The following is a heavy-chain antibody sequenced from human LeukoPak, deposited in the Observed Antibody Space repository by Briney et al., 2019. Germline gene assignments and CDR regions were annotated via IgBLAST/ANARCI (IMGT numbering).Heavy chain of an antibody. D-gene: IGHD3-16*02. J-gene: IGHJ4*02. CDR2: INHSGST. CDR1: GGSFSGYY. V-gene: IGHV4-34*01. Sequence: SETLSLTCAVYGGSFSGYYWSWIRQPPGKGLEWIGEINHSGSTNYNPSLKSRVTISVDTSKNQFSLKLSSVTAADTAVYYCARRGYVWGSYRPFDYWGQGTLVTVSS. CDR3: ARRGYVWGSYRPFDY.